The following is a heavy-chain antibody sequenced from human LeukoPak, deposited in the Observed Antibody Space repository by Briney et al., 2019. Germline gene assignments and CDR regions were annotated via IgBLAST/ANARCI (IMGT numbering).Heavy chain of an antibody. J-gene: IGHJ4*02. V-gene: IGHV1-69*13. CDR3: ASPRGYCSGGSCYYHFDY. D-gene: IGHD2-15*01. Sequence: SVKVSCKASGGTFSSYAISWMRQAPGQGLEWMGGIIPIFGTANYAQKFQGRVTITADESTSTAYMELSSLRSEDTAVYYCASPRGYCSGGSCYYHFDYWGQGTLVTVSS. CDR2: IIPIFGTA. CDR1: GGTFSSYA.